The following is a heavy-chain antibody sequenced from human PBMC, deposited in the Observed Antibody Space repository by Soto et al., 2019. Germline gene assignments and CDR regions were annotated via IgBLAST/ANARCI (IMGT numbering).Heavy chain of an antibody. Sequence: GGSLRLSCAASGFTLTTYWMHWVRQVPGKGLVWVSRINGDGSSTTYADSVKGRFTISRDNAKNTLYLQMNSLRAEDTAVYYCTRGPRASSTGTGAHWGQGTLVTVSS. D-gene: IGHD1-1*01. J-gene: IGHJ4*02. CDR1: GFTLTTYW. V-gene: IGHV3-74*01. CDR2: INGDGSST. CDR3: TRGPRASSTGTGAH.